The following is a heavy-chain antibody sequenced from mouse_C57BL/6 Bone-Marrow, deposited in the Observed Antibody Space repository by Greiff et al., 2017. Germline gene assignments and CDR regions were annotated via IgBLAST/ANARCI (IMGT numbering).Heavy chain of an antibody. CDR1: GYTFTSYG. Sequence: VKVVESGAELARPGASVKLSCKASGYTFTSYGISWVKQRTGQGLEWIGEIYPRSGNTYYNEKFKGKATLTADKSSSTAYMELRSLTSEDSAVYFCARRLRRDYAMDYWGQGTSVTVSS. D-gene: IGHD2-4*01. V-gene: IGHV1-81*01. J-gene: IGHJ4*01. CDR2: IYPRSGNT. CDR3: ARRLRRDYAMDY.